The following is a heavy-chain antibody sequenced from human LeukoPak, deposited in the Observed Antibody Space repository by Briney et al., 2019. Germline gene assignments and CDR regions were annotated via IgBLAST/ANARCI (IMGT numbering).Heavy chain of an antibody. D-gene: IGHD1-26*01. V-gene: IGHV1-18*01. J-gene: IGHJ4*02. CDR2: ISAYSGDT. Sequence: ASVKVSCKASGYTFTSYGISWVRQAPGQGLEWMGWISAYSGDTNYAQKFQGRATMTTDTSTSTAYMELRSLRSDDTAVYYCARVLPSGSYLVFDYWGQGTLVTVSS. CDR3: ARVLPSGSYLVFDY. CDR1: GYTFTSYG.